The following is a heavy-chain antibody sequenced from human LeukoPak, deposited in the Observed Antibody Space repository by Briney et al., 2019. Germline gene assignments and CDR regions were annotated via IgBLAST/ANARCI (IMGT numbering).Heavy chain of an antibody. CDR3: ARETEAASYTYGPRFDF. CDR1: GYTFTNFD. CDR2: INTNTGNP. Sequence: ASVKVSCKASGYTFTNFDINWVRQAPGQGLEWMGWINTNTGNPTFAQGFTGRFVFSLDTSVSTAYLQISSLEAEDTAVYYCARETEAASYTYGPRFDFRGQGSLVTVSS. D-gene: IGHD5-18*01. V-gene: IGHV7-4-1*02. J-gene: IGHJ4*02.